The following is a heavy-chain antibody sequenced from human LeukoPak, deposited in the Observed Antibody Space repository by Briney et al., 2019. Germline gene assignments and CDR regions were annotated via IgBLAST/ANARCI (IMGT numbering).Heavy chain of an antibody. J-gene: IGHJ5*02. CDR1: GYTFTGYY. Sequence: ASVKVSCKASGYTFTGYYMHWLRQAPGQGLEWMGWINPNSGGTNYAQKFQGRVTMTRDTSISTAYMELSRLRSDDTAVYYCARDLTNYGDYAWFDPWGQGTLVTVSS. V-gene: IGHV1-2*02. D-gene: IGHD4-17*01. CDR3: ARDLTNYGDYAWFDP. CDR2: INPNSGGT.